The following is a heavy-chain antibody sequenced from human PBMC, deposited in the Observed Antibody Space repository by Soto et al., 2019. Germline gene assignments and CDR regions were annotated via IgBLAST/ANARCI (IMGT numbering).Heavy chain of an antibody. CDR3: ARGGQTYYYDSSGSMSYGMDV. Sequence: GGSLTLSCTASGFTFSSYSMNWVRQAPGKGLEWVSSISSSSYIYYADSVKGRFTISRDNAKNSLYLQMNSLRAEDTAVYYCARGGQTYYYDSSGSMSYGMDVWGQGTTVTVSS. CDR1: GFTFSSYS. CDR2: ISSSSYI. V-gene: IGHV3-21*01. J-gene: IGHJ6*02. D-gene: IGHD3-22*01.